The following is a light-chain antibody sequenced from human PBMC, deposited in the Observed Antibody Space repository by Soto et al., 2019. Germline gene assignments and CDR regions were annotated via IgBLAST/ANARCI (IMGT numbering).Light chain of an antibody. CDR2: DND. Sequence: QSVLTQPPSVSAAPGQTVTISCSGSSANIGSRYVSWYQQFPGSAPKLLIYDNDKRPSGTPDRLSGSKSGASATLGITGLQTGDEADYYCGTWDTSLSAEVFGGGTKLTVL. CDR1: SANIGSRY. V-gene: IGLV1-51*01. CDR3: GTWDTSLSAEV. J-gene: IGLJ3*02.